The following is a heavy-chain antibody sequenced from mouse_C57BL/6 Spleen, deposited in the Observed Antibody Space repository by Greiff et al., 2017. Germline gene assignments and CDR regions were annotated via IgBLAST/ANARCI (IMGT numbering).Heavy chain of an antibody. V-gene: IGHV5-17*01. J-gene: IGHJ4*01. D-gene: IGHD2-2*01. CDR3: ARSPGLRRGYYYAMDY. Sequence: EVQRVESGGGLVKPGGSLKLSCAASGFTFSDYGMHWVRQAPEKGLEWVAYISSGSSTIYYADTVKGRFTISRDNAKNTLFLQMTSLRSEDTAMYYCARSPGLRRGYYYAMDYWGQGTSVTVSS. CDR2: ISSGSSTI. CDR1: GFTFSDYG.